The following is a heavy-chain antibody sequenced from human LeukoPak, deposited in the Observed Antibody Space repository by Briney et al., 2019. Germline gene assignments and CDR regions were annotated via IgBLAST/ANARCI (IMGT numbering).Heavy chain of an antibody. CDR1: GFTFSSYW. CDR3: ARVRYYYDSSGPFDY. D-gene: IGHD3-22*01. J-gene: IGHJ4*02. V-gene: IGHV3-7*01. Sequence: QTGGSLRLSCAASGFTFSSYWMSWVRQAPGKGLEWVANIKQDGSEKYYVDSVKGRFTISRDNAKNSLYLQMNSLRAEDTAVYYCARVRYYYDSSGPFDYWGQGTPVTVSS. CDR2: IKQDGSEK.